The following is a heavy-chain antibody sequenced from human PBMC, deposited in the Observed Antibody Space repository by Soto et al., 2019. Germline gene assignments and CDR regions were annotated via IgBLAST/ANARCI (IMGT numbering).Heavy chain of an antibody. CDR2: INSDGSST. V-gene: IGHV3-74*01. D-gene: IGHD6-19*01. J-gene: IGHJ6*03. CDR3: ALTGYSSGWHDYYYMDV. CDR1: GFTFSSYW. Sequence: GGSLRLSCAASGFTFSSYWMHWVRQAPGKGLVWVSRINSDGSSTSYADSVKGRFTISRDNAKNTLYLQMNSLRAEDTAVYYCALTGYSSGWHDYYYMDVWGKGTTVTVSS.